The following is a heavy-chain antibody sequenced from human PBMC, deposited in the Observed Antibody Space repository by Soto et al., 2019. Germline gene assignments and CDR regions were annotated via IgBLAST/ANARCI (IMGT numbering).Heavy chain of an antibody. CDR1: GGSISRGDYS. Sequence: SETLSLTCAVSGGSISRGDYSWRWILQPPGKGLEGIGYIYHSGSTYYNPSLKSRVTISVDRSKNQCSLKLSSVTAADTAVYYCARVSRVRCSSTSCSAPYYYYYYGMDVWGQGTTVTVSS. V-gene: IGHV4-30-2*01. CDR2: IYHSGST. J-gene: IGHJ6*02. CDR3: ARVSRVRCSSTSCSAPYYYYYYGMDV. D-gene: IGHD2-2*01.